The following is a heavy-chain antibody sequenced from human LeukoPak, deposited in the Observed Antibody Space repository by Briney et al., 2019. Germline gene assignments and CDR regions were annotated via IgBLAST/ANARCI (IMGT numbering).Heavy chain of an antibody. V-gene: IGHV4-39*07. CDR2: IYYSGST. D-gene: IGHD6-13*01. CDR3: ATGGQLVRDDY. CDR1: GGSISSSSYY. Sequence: SETLSLTCTVSGGSISSSSYYWGWIRPPPGKGLEWIGSIYYSGSTYYNPSLKSRVTISVDTSKNQFSLKLSSVTAADTAVYYCATGGQLVRDDYWGQGTLVTVSS. J-gene: IGHJ4*02.